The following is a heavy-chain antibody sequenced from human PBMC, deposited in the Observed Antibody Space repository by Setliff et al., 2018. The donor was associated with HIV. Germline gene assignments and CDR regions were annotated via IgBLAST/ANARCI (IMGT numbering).Heavy chain of an antibody. V-gene: IGHV4-61*09. CDR3: VRRKSGSYFDAFDI. Sequence: SETLSLTCTVSGGSISSGSYYWSWIRQPAGKGLEWIGHIYTSGSTNHNTSLKSRVTISIDTSKNQFSLKLSSVTAANTAVYYCVRRKSGSYFDAFDIWGQGTMVTVSS. CDR1: GGSISSGSYY. D-gene: IGHD1-26*01. CDR2: IYTSGST. J-gene: IGHJ3*02.